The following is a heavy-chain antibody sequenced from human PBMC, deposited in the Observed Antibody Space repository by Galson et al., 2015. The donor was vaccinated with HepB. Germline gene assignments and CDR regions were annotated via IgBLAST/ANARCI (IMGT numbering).Heavy chain of an antibody. D-gene: IGHD3-22*01. CDR3: ARDLTHLGYYDSSQQDY. J-gene: IGHJ4*02. CDR1: GFTFSSYS. V-gene: IGHV3-21*01. Sequence: SLRLSCAASGFTFSSYSMNWVRQAPGKGLEWVSSISSSSSYIYYADSVKGRFTISRDNAKNSLYLQMSSLRAEDTAVYYCARDLTHLGYYDSSQQDYWGPRTLVTVSS. CDR2: ISSSSSYI.